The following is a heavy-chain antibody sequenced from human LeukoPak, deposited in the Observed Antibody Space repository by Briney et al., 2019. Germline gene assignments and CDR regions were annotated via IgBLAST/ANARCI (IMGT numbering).Heavy chain of an antibody. CDR1: GFTVSSNH. J-gene: IGHJ4*02. V-gene: IGHV3-53*01. D-gene: IGHD1-1*01. CDR2: IYSGGST. Sequence: PGGSLRLSCAASGFTVSSNHMSWVRQAPGKGLEWVSVIYSGGSTDYADSVKGRFTISRDNSKNTLYLQMNSLRAEDTAVYHCARGPAGYNWVQGTLVTVSS. CDR3: ARGPAGYN.